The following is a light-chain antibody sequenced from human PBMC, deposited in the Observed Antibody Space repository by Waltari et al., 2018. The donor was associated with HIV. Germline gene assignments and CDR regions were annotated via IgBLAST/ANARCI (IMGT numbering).Light chain of an antibody. CDR2: KGT. CDR3: QSADTSGKYVV. J-gene: IGLJ2*01. V-gene: IGLV3-25*03. CDR1: ALPKQH. Sequence: SYELTQSSSVSVSPGQTATITCSGNALPKQHASWYHPRPGQAPFLVIFKGTERPSGVPERFSGSSSGTTVTLKISGVEAEDEGDYYCQSADTSGKYVVFGGGTKVTVL.